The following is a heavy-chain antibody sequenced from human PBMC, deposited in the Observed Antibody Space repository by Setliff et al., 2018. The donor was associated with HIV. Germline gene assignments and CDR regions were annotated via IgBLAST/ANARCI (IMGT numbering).Heavy chain of an antibody. CDR2: IDHIGST. V-gene: IGHV4-38-2*01. Sequence: SETLSLTCAVSGYSISNGYYWAWIRQPPGKGLEWIGSIDHIGSTYYNPSLKSRLTISVDTSKNQFSLKLNSVTAADTAVYYCARVALAGIAARPFYFDYWGQGTLVTVSS. CDR3: ARVALAGIAARPFYFDY. D-gene: IGHD6-6*01. J-gene: IGHJ4*02. CDR1: GYSISNGYY.